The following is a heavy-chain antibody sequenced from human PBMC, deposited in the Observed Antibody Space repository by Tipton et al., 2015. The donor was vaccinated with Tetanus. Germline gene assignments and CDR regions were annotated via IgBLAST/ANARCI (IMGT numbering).Heavy chain of an antibody. Sequence: GEALVRGGYYWGWIRQPPGKGPEWIGRIYYSGSSYYNPTLKSRVTISVDTSKNQFSLKLDSVTAADAAVYYCARGTGDYWGQGTLVTVSS. CDR3: ARGTGDY. CDR2: IYYSGSS. V-gene: IGHV4-39*01. CDR1: GEALVRGGYY. D-gene: IGHD1-1*01. J-gene: IGHJ4*02.